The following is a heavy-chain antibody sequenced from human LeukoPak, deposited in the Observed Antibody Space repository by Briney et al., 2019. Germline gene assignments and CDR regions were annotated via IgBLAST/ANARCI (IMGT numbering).Heavy chain of an antibody. CDR1: GFTFSTYR. J-gene: IGHJ4*02. V-gene: IGHV3-74*01. CDR2: INTDGSST. CDR3: ARERAYNYFDY. D-gene: IGHD3-16*01. Sequence: GGSLRLSCAASGFTFSTYRMHWVLQTPGKGLFWVSLINTDGSSTTYADSVRGRFTVSRDNAKNTLYLQMNSLRAEDTSVYYCARERAYNYFDYWGQGALVTVSS.